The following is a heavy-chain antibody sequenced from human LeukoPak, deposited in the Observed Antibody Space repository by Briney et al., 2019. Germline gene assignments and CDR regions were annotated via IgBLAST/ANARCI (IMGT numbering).Heavy chain of an antibody. CDR1: GYSISSGYY. V-gene: IGHV4-38-2*02. CDR2: IYHSGRT. D-gene: IGHD2-8*01. Sequence: PSETLSLTCAVSGYSISSGYYWGWIRQPPGKGLEWIGSIYHSGRTYYNPSLKSRVTISLDTSKNQFSLKLSSVTAADTAVYYCAGDGILMVTSPFDYWGQGTLVTVSS. CDR3: AGDGILMVTSPFDY. J-gene: IGHJ4*02.